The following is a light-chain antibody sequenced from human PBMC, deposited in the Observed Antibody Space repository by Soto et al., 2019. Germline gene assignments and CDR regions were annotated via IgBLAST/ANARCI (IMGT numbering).Light chain of an antibody. CDR3: QQYKSYRA. Sequence: DILMTQSPSTLSASVGDRVTITCRASQSIDTWLAWHQQKPGQAPKLLISKASSLESGVPSRFSGSGSGTEFTLTISSLQPDDSATYYCQQYKSYRAFGRGT. J-gene: IGKJ1*01. CDR2: KAS. CDR1: QSIDTW. V-gene: IGKV1-5*03.